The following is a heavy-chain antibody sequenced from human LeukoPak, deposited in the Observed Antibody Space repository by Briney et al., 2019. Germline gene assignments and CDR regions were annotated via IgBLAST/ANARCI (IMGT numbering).Heavy chain of an antibody. CDR2: ISSSGSTI. CDR1: GFTFSDYY. V-gene: IGHV3-11*01. J-gene: IGHJ3*02. D-gene: IGHD3-16*01. CDR3: AKDFHRLGEFDAFDI. Sequence: GGSLRLSCAASGFTFSDYYMSWIRQAPGKGLEWVSYISSSGSTIYYADSVKGRFTISRDNAKNSLYLQMNSLRAEGTALYYCAKDFHRLGEFDAFDIWGQGTMVTVSS.